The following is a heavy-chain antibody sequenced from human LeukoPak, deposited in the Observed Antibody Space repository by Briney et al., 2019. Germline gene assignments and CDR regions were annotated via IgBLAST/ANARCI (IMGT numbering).Heavy chain of an antibody. V-gene: IGHV1-2*06. CDR2: INPNTGGT. J-gene: IGHJ4*02. CDR1: GYTFSGYF. CDR3: ALGGSSDLEWLVDYFDH. D-gene: IGHD3-3*01. Sequence: GASVKVSCKTSGYTFSGYFIHWIRQAPGQGLEWMGRINPNTGGTNYAPKFRGRVTMTSDSSIRSAYMDLSRLSLDDSAVYYCALGGSSDLEWLVDYFDHWGQGSLVLVSS.